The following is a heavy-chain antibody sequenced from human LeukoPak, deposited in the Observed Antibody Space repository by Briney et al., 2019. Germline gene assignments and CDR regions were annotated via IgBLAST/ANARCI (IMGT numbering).Heavy chain of an antibody. CDR3: ARHQPVALGFCSSNSCEDWFDP. Sequence: PSETLSLTCAVYGGSFSGYYWSWIRQPPGKGLEWIGEINHSGNTNYNPSLKSRVTMSVDTSKNQFSLKLSSVTAADTAVYYCARHQPVALGFCSSNSCEDWFDPWGQGTLVTVSS. V-gene: IGHV4-34*01. J-gene: IGHJ5*02. D-gene: IGHD2-2*01. CDR1: GGSFSGYY. CDR2: INHSGNT.